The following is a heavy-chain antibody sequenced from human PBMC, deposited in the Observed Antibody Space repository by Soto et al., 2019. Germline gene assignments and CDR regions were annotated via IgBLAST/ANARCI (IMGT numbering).Heavy chain of an antibody. J-gene: IGHJ4*02. CDR3: AKERGEYYDSSGYYY. Sequence: GSLRLSCTASGFTFSSYAMSWVRQAPGKGLEWVSAISGSGGATYYADSVKGRFTISRDNSKNTLYLQMNSLRAEDTAVYYCAKERGEYYDSSGYYYWGQGTLVTVYS. V-gene: IGHV3-23*01. D-gene: IGHD3-22*01. CDR2: ISGSGGAT. CDR1: GFTFSSYA.